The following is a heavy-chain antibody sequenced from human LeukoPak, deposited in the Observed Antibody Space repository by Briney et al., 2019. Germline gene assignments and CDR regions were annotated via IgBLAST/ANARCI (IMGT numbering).Heavy chain of an antibody. J-gene: IGHJ4*02. CDR2: IRYDGSNK. CDR1: GFTFSSYG. CDR3: AREGSYDLFDFDY. V-gene: IGHV3-30*02. D-gene: IGHD3-16*01. Sequence: GGSLRLSCAASGFTFSSYGMHWVRQAPGKGLEWVAFIRYDGSNKYYADSVKGRFTISRDNSKNTLYLQMNSLRAEDTAVYYCAREGSYDLFDFDYWGQGTLVTVSS.